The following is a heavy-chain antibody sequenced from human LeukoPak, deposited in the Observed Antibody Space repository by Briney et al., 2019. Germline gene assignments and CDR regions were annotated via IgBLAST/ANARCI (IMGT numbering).Heavy chain of an antibody. J-gene: IGHJ4*02. Sequence: PSETLSLTCTVSGGSISNYYWSWIRQPPGKGLEWIGYIYYSGSTNYNPSLKSRVTISVDTSKNQFSLKMSSVTAADTAVYYCARGRYSGSYVPYFDYWGQGTLVTVSS. V-gene: IGHV4-59*01. CDR1: GGSISNYY. CDR2: IYYSGST. D-gene: IGHD1-26*01. CDR3: ARGRYSGSYVPYFDY.